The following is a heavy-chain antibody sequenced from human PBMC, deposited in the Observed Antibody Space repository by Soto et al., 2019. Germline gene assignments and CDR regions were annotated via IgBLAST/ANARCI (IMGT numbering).Heavy chain of an antibody. J-gene: IGHJ5*02. V-gene: IGHV3-23*01. CDR3: AKIAYYDILSGSRKYNWFDP. CDR2: ISGGGGST. Sequence: GGSLRLSCAASGFTFSSYAMTWVRQAPGKGLEWVSGISGGGGSTYYADSARGRFTISRDNSKNTLSLLMNSLRAEGTAVYYCAKIAYYDILSGSRKYNWFDPWGQGTLVTVSS. CDR1: GFTFSSYA. D-gene: IGHD3-9*01.